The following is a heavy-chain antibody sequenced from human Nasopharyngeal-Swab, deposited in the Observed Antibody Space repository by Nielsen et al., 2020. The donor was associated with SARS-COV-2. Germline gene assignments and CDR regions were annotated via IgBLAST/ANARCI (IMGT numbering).Heavy chain of an antibody. CDR1: GGTFSSYA. CDR3: ARGDTTDSYYYYYLDV. D-gene: IGHD5-18*01. CDR2: IIPIFGTA. V-gene: IGHV1-69*13. J-gene: IGHJ6*03. Sequence: SLKVSCKASGGTFSSYAISWVRQDPGQGLEWMGGIIPIFGTANYAQKFQGRVTITADESTSTDYMELSSLRSEDTAVYYCARGDTTDSYYYYYLDVWGKGTTVTVSS.